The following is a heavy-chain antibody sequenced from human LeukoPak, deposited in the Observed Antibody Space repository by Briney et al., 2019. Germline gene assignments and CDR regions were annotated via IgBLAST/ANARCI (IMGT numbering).Heavy chain of an antibody. Sequence: SETLSLTCTLSGGSIGSSHYYWGWIRQPPGKGLEWIGTIYYSGTTYYNPSLESRVTISEDTSKNQFSLTLKSVTAADTAVYYCARQISDYYYYYVDVWGKGTTVTVSS. J-gene: IGHJ6*03. CDR3: ARQISDYYYYYVDV. CDR2: IYYSGTT. V-gene: IGHV4-39*01. D-gene: IGHD3-10*01. CDR1: GGSIGSSHYY.